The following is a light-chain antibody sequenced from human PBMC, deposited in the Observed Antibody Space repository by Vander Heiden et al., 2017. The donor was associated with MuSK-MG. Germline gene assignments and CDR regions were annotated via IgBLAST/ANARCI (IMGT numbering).Light chain of an antibody. Sequence: QSLLTPPPSASGTPGPRATISCSGFRSNIGNNYVSWYQQLPGTAPKLLIYRNNQRPAGVPDRFSGSKSRTSAALAISGLRSEDEADYYCAAWDDSLSGPVFGGGTKLTVL. CDR1: RSNIGNNY. J-gene: IGLJ2*01. V-gene: IGLV1-47*01. CDR2: RNN. CDR3: AAWDDSLSGPV.